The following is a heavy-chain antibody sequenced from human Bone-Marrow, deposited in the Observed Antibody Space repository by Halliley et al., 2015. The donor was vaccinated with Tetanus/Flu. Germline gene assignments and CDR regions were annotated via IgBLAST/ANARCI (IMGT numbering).Heavy chain of an antibody. V-gene: IGHV3-7*01. D-gene: IGHD3-22*01. CDR3: AREKTAAVVIDYYYYGMDV. J-gene: IGHJ6*02. CDR2: IKQDGSEK. CDR1: GFTFRSYW. Sequence: SLRLSCAASGFTFRSYWMSWVRQAPGKGLEWVANIKQDGSEKYYVDSVKGRSTISRDNAKNPLYLQMNSLRAEDTAVYHCAREKTAAVVIDYYYYGMDVWGQGTTVTVSS.